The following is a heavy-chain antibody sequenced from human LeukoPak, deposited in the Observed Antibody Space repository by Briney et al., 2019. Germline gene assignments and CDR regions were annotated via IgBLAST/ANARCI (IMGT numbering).Heavy chain of an antibody. J-gene: IGHJ3*02. Sequence: ASVKVSSKASGYIFTTYGISWVRQAPGQGLEWMGWISGYNDDTNYAQKLQGRVTMTTDTSTSTAYMELRSLTSDDTAVYYCARDHGFSGGSYFDTFDIWGRGTMVTVSS. D-gene: IGHD1-26*01. V-gene: IGHV1-18*01. CDR3: ARDHGFSGGSYFDTFDI. CDR1: GYIFTTYG. CDR2: ISGYNDDT.